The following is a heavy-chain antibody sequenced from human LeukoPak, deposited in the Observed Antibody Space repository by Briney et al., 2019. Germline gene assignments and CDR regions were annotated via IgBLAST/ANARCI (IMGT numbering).Heavy chain of an antibody. D-gene: IGHD5-18*01. V-gene: IGHV1-69*05. CDR2: IIPIFGTA. Sequence: KLSCKASGATLSSYAISWVRRAPGHGLEWRGGIIPIFGTANYAQKFQGRVTITTDDSTSTAYMELSSLRSDYTAVYYCARSEDTAMVNYYYNYMDVWGKGTTVTVSS. CDR1: GATLSSYA. CDR3: ARSEDTAMVNYYYNYMDV. J-gene: IGHJ6*03.